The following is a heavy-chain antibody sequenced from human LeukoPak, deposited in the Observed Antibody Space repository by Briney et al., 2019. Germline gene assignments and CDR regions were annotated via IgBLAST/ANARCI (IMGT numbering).Heavy chain of an antibody. CDR2: ISSSSSTI. CDR3: ARSDWGPEGLFDY. V-gene: IGHV3-48*04. J-gene: IGHJ4*02. Sequence: PGGSLRLSCAASGFTFSSYSMNWVRQAPGKGLEWVSYISSSSSTIYYADSVRGRFTISRDNAKNSLYLQMNSLRAEDTAVYYCARSDWGPEGLFDYWGQGTLVTVSS. CDR1: GFTFSSYS. D-gene: IGHD7-27*01.